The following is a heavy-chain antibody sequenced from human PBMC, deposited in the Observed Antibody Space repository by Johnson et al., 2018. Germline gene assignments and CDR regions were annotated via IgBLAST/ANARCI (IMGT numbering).Heavy chain of an antibody. CDR3: TRCESVHYYYYMDV. V-gene: IGHV3-73*01. CDR1: GFTFSGSA. J-gene: IGHJ6*03. Sequence: VQLVESGGGLVQPGGSLKLSCAASGFTFSGSAMHWVRQASGKGLEWVGRIRSKTYGGTTEYAASVKGRFTISRDDSKSIAYLQMNSLKTEDTAVYYCTRCESVHYYYYMDVWGKGTTVTVSS. CDR2: IRSKTYGGTT.